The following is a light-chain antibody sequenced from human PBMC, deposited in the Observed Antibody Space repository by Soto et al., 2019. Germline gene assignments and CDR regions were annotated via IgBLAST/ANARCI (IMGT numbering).Light chain of an antibody. CDR1: SSNIGSYNL. V-gene: IGLV2-23*01. Sequence: QSALTQPASVSGSPGQSITISCTGTSSNIGSYNLVSWYQQHPGKAPKLMIYEGSKRPSGVSNRFSGSKSGNTASVTISGLQAEDEADYYCCSYAGSSTFVFGSGTKVTVL. CDR2: EGS. J-gene: IGLJ1*01. CDR3: CSYAGSSTFV.